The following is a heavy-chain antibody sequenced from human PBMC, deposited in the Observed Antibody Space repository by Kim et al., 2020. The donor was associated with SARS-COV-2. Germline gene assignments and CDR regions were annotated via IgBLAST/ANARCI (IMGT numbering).Heavy chain of an antibody. D-gene: IGHD5-18*01. Sequence: TIYAQKFQGRVTMTEDTSTDTAYMELSSLRSEDTAVYYCATDTRGYSFDYWGQGTLVTVSS. CDR2: T. V-gene: IGHV1-24*01. CDR3: ATDTRGYSFDY. J-gene: IGHJ4*02.